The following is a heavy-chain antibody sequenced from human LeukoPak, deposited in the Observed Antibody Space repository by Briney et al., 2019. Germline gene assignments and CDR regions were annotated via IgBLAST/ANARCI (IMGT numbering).Heavy chain of an antibody. CDR2: INWNGGST. CDR1: GFTFDDYG. V-gene: IGHV3-20*04. J-gene: IGHJ4*02. CDR3: AKDARSSSIVGAPYFDY. Sequence: GGSLRLSCAASGFTFDDYGMSWVRQAPGKGLEWVSGINWNGGSTGYADSVKGRFTISRDNSKNTLYLQMNGLRAEDTAVYYCAKDARSSSIVGAPYFDYWGQGTLVTVSS. D-gene: IGHD1-26*01.